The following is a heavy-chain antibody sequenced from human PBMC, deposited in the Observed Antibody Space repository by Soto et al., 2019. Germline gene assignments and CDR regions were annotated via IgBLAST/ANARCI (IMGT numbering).Heavy chain of an antibody. V-gene: IGHV3-21*01. CDR2: ISSSSSYI. Sequence: GGSLRLSCAASGFTFSSYSMNWVRQAPGKGLEWVSSISSSSSYIYYADSVKGRFTISRDNAKNSLYLQMNSLRAEDTAVYYWARDRSENDILTGYYVVDYWGQGTLVTVSS. CDR3: ARDRSENDILTGYYVVDY. J-gene: IGHJ4*02. D-gene: IGHD3-9*01. CDR1: GFTFSSYS.